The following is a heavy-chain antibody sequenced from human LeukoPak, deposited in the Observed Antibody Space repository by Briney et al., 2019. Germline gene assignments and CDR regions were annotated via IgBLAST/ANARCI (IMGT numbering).Heavy chain of an antibody. D-gene: IGHD3-16*01. Sequence: SETLPLTCTVSGASIRSYYWTWIRQPAGKGLEWIGRIYTNGISNPNPSLKSRVSMSQDTSKNQFSLKVTSVTAADTAVYYCARALGGDTDYWGQGILVTVSS. V-gene: IGHV4-4*07. CDR2: IYTNGIS. CDR1: GASIRSYY. J-gene: IGHJ4*02. CDR3: ARALGGDTDY.